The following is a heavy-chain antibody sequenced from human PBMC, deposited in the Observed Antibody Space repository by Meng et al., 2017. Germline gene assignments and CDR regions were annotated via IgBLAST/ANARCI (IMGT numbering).Heavy chain of an antibody. CDR3: ARDFDY. Sequence: QGQGVESGGDVVPPGRSLTLSCAASGFIFSNYAMHWVRQAPGKGLEWVACITKDGSRKYYLGSVRGRFTISRDNSKNTLYLEMNSLRSEDTALYYCARDFDYWGQGTLVTVSS. J-gene: IGHJ4*02. V-gene: IGHV3-30*16. CDR2: ITKDGSRK. CDR1: GFIFSNYA.